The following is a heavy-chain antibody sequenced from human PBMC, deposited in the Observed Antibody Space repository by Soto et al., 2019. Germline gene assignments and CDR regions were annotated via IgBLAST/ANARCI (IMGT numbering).Heavy chain of an antibody. V-gene: IGHV4-39*01. J-gene: IGHJ5*02. CDR2: IYYSGTT. Sequence: SETLSLTCTVSGDSITSNSYFWAWIRQPPGKGLEWIGSIYYSGTTYYNPSLKSRVTISVDRSKNQFSLKLSSVTAAHTAVYYCARLRAYYQSLDPWSPGTLVTVSS. CDR1: GDSITSNSYF. CDR3: ARLRAYYQSLDP. D-gene: IGHD2-21*01.